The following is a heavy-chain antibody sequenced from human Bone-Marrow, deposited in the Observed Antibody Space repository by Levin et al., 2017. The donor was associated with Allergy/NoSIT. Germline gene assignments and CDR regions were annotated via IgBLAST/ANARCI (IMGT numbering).Heavy chain of an antibody. Sequence: GGSLRLSCAASGFSFSTYWMSWVRQAPGKGLEWVANIKQDGSEKNYVDSVKGRLTISRDNAENSLYLQMDRLTTEDTAVYYCARDGGIAVHRQRNYYGMDVWGHGTRVTVSS. J-gene: IGHJ6*02. D-gene: IGHD6-19*01. CDR1: GFSFSTYW. CDR2: IKQDGSEK. CDR3: ARDGGIAVHRQRNYYGMDV. V-gene: IGHV3-7*01.